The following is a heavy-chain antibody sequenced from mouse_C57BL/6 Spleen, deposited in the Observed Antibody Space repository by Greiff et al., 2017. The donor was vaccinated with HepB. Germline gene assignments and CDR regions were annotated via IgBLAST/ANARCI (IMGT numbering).Heavy chain of an antibody. CDR3: ANSTPVAY. Sequence: EVKLVESGGGLVKPGGSLKLSCAASGFTFSDYGMHWVRQAPEKGLEWVAYISSGSSNIYYADTVKGRFTISRDNAKNTMFLQMTRLRSEDTAMYYCANSTPVAYWGQGTLVTVSA. CDR1: GFTFSDYG. D-gene: IGHD2-5*01. V-gene: IGHV5-17*01. J-gene: IGHJ3*01. CDR2: ISSGSSNI.